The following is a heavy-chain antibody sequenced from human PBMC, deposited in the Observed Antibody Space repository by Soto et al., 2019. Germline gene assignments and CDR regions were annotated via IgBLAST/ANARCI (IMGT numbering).Heavy chain of an antibody. CDR2: IYSDDDK. D-gene: IGHD3-22*01. V-gene: IGHV2-5*02. J-gene: IGHJ4*02. Sequence: QITLKESGPTLVKPTQTLTLTCTFSGFSLSTRVGVGWIRQPPGKALEWLALIYSDDDKRYTPSLKTRLTITQHTSKNQVVLPMTITDPVATATYYCARHSGSGYYLFDSWAQGTLVTASS. CDR1: GFSLSTRVG. CDR3: ARHSGSGYYLFDS.